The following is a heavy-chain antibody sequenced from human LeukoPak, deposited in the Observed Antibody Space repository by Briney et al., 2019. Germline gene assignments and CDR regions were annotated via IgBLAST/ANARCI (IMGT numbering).Heavy chain of an antibody. Sequence: GGSLRLSCIVAGCTFSNCRMNWGRQARGKGLEWVANIKGDGDTRYYVYSVKGRFTISRDNAENSLYLQMNSLRVEDTAVYFCARDVTATGGLDIWGQGTLLTVSS. V-gene: IGHV3-7*04. J-gene: IGHJ3*02. CDR1: GCTFSNCR. D-gene: IGHD2-8*02. CDR2: IKGDGDTR. CDR3: ARDVTATGGLDI.